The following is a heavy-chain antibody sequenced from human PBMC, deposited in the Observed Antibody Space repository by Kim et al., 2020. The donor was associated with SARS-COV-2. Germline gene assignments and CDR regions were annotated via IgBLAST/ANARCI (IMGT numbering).Heavy chain of an antibody. CDR1: GFTFSSYA. CDR3: AKDWGGITMIVRSPWFDP. CDR2: ISGSGGST. D-gene: IGHD3-22*01. V-gene: IGHV3-23*01. Sequence: GGSLRLSCAASGFTFSSYAMSWVRQAPGKGLEWVSAISGSGGSTYYADSVKGRFTISRDNSKNTLYLQMNSLRAEDTAVYYCAKDWGGITMIVRSPWFDPWGQGTLVTVSS. J-gene: IGHJ5*02.